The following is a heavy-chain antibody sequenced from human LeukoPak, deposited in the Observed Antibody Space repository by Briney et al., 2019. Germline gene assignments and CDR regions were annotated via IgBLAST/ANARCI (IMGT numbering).Heavy chain of an antibody. Sequence: SVNVSRQASGYTFTGYYMHWLRQAPAQRLACMAWINPNSGGTNYAQKFQDRVTMTRDTSISTAYMQLTRLRSDDTAVYYCARHSSSRPVYFDYWGQGTLVTVSS. CDR1: GYTFTGYY. CDR2: INPNSGGT. CDR3: ARHSSSRPVYFDY. V-gene: IGHV1-2*02. J-gene: IGHJ4*02. D-gene: IGHD6-6*01.